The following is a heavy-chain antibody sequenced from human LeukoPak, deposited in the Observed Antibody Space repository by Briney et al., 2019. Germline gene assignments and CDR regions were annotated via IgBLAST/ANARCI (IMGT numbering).Heavy chain of an antibody. Sequence: ASVKVSCKASGYTFTGYYMHWVRQAPGQGLECMGWINPNSGGTNYAQKFQGRVTMTRDTSISTAYMELSRLRSDDTAVYYCARYLRSLGRHVVLWFGEAQGYYYGMDVWGQGSTVTVSS. V-gene: IGHV1-2*02. D-gene: IGHD3-10*01. CDR3: ARYLRSLGRHVVLWFGEAQGYYYGMDV. J-gene: IGHJ6*02. CDR1: GYTFTGYY. CDR2: INPNSGGT.